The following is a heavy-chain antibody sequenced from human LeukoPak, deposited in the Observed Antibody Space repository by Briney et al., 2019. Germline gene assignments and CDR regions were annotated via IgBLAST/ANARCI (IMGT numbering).Heavy chain of an antibody. CDR2: ISSSSSYI. CDR1: GFTFSSYS. J-gene: IGHJ4*02. Sequence: GGSLRLSCAASGFTFSSYSMNWVRQAPGKGLEWVSSISSSSSYIYYADSVKGRFTISRDNAKNSLYLQMNSLRAEDTAVYYCAKDIYGYGFGYFDHWGQGTLVTVSS. D-gene: IGHD2/OR15-2a*01. CDR3: AKDIYGYGFGYFDH. V-gene: IGHV3-21*01.